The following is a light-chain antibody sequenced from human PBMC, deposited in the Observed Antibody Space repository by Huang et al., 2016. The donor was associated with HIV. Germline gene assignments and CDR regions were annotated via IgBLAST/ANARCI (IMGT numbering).Light chain of an antibody. CDR2: DAS. V-gene: IGKV3-11*01. Sequence: EIVLTQSPATLSLSPGERATLSCRASQSISSYLAWYQQKPGQAPRLLIYDASNRATGVPARFSGSGSGTDVTLTISSLEPEEFAVYYCQQRSNWPPEGTFGQGTKVEIK. CDR3: QQRSNWPPEGT. J-gene: IGKJ1*01. CDR1: QSISSY.